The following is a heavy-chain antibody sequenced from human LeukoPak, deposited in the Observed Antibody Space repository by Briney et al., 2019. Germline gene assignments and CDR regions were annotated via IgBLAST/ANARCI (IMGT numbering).Heavy chain of an antibody. CDR2: IIPIFGTA. CDR3: ARVVVPAAPYNWFDP. CDR1: VGTFISYA. D-gene: IGHD2-2*01. Sequence: SVNVSFKPSVGTFISYAISWVRQAPGQGLEWMGGIIPIFGTANYAQKFQGRVTITTDESTSTAYMELSSLRSEDTAVYYCARVVVPAAPYNWFDPWGQGTLVTVSS. J-gene: IGHJ5*02. V-gene: IGHV1-69*05.